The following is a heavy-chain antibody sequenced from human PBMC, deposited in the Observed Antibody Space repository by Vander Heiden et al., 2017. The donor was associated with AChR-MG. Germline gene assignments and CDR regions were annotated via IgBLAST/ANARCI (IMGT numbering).Heavy chain of an antibody. CDR1: GGTLSSYA. D-gene: IGHD3-22*01. V-gene: IGHV1-69*01. CDR2: IIPIFGTA. J-gene: IGHJ4*02. CDR3: ASCDSSGYFYYFDY. Sequence: QVKLVQSGAEVKKPGSSVKVSCKASGGTLSSYAISWVRQAPGQGLEWMGGIIPIFGTANYAQKFQGRVTITADESTSTAYMELSSLRSEDTAVYYCASCDSSGYFYYFDYWGQGTLVTVSS.